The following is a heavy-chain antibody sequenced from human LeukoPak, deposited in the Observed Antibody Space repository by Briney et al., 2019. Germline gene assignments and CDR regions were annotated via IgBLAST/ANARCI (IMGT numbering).Heavy chain of an antibody. Sequence: GASVTVSCTASGYTFTSYDINWVRQATGQGLEWMGWMNPNSGNTGYAQKFQGRVTMTRNTSISTAYMELSSLRSEDTAVYYCARGANYYDSSGPYGGIWGQGTMVTVSS. CDR2: MNPNSGNT. V-gene: IGHV1-8*01. CDR1: GYTFTSYD. D-gene: IGHD3-22*01. J-gene: IGHJ3*02. CDR3: ARGANYYDSSGPYGGI.